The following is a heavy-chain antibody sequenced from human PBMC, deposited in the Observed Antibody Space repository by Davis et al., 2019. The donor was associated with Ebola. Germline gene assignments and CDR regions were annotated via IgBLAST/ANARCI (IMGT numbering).Heavy chain of an antibody. J-gene: IGHJ5*02. CDR1: GFTFSNYW. D-gene: IGHD5-18*01. CDR2: ISYYGSNK. CDR3: AKHVDTAMWSWFDP. Sequence: PGGSLRPSCAAPGFTFSNYWMSWVRQPPGKGLEWVAVISYYGSNKYYADSVKGRFTISRHNSKNTLYLQMNSLRAEDTAVYYCAKHVDTAMWSWFDPWGQGTLVTVSS. V-gene: IGHV3-30*18.